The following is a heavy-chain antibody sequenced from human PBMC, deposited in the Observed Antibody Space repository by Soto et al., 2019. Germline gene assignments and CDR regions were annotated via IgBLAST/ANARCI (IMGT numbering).Heavy chain of an antibody. CDR3: ARALLGYCSSTSCHYGMDV. CDR2: IYYSGST. J-gene: IGHJ6*02. V-gene: IGHV4-59*01. Sequence: ASETLSLTCTVSGGSISSYYWSWIRQPPGKGLEWIGYIYYSGSTNYNPSLKSRVTISVDTSKNQFSLKLSSVTAADTAVYYCARALLGYCSSTSCHYGMDVWGQGTTVTVSS. D-gene: IGHD2-2*01. CDR1: GGSISSYY.